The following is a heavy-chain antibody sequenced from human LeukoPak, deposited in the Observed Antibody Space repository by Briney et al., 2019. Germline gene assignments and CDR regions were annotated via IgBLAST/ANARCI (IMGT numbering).Heavy chain of an antibody. CDR2: IYSSGST. CDR3: ARCGYYDFWSGYNPATFDY. V-gene: IGHV4-39*01. Sequence: SETLSLTCTVSSGYISSGSYYWGWIRQPPGKGLEWSGSIYSSGSTYYKPSLKSRVTISVDTSKNQFSLKLNSVTAADTAVYYCARCGYYDFWSGYNPATFDYWGQGTLVTVSS. CDR1: SGYISSGSYY. D-gene: IGHD3-3*01. J-gene: IGHJ4*02.